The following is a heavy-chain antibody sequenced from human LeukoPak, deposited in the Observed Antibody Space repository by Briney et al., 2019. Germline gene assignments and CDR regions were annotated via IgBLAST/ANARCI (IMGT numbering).Heavy chain of an antibody. CDR3: AKDRWLPFDY. CDR2: ISYDGSNI. CDR1: GFTFSSYD. D-gene: IGHD5-12*01. Sequence: PGRSLRLSCAASGFTFSSYDMHWVRQVPGKGLEWVAFISYDGSNIYYADSVKGRFTISRDNSKNTLYLQMNSLRAEDTAVYYCAKDRWLPFDYWGQGTLVTVSS. J-gene: IGHJ4*02. V-gene: IGHV3-30*18.